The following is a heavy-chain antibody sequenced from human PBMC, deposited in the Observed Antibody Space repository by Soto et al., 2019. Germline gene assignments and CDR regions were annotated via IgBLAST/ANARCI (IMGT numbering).Heavy chain of an antibody. V-gene: IGHV4-61*01. CDR1: GGSVSSGSYY. Sequence: SETLSLTCTVSGGSVSSGSYYWSWIRQPPGKGLEWIGYIYYSGSTNYNPSLKSRVTISVDTSKNQFSLKLSSVTAADTAVYYCARDSQVATTHYYYCGMGVWGQGTTVTVSS. CDR2: IYYSGST. CDR3: ARDSQVATTHYYYCGMGV. J-gene: IGHJ6*02. D-gene: IGHD5-12*01.